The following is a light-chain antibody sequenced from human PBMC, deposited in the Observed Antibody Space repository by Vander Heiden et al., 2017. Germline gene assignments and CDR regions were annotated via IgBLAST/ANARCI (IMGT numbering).Light chain of an antibody. CDR3: QQYDSYPWT. J-gene: IGKJ1*01. V-gene: IGKV1-5*03. Sequence: DIQMTQSPSTLSASVGDRVTITCRASQNINNWLAWYQRKPGKGPNLLIFQASVLESGVPSRFSGGKSGTEFTLTISSLQPDDVATYYCQQYDSYPWTFGQGTTVEIK. CDR2: QAS. CDR1: QNINNW.